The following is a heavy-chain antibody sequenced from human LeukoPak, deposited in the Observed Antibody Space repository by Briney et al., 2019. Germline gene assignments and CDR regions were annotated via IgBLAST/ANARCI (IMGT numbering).Heavy chain of an antibody. V-gene: IGHV3-48*02. CDR2: ISATTGSI. CDR3: AIGRDLFDY. CDR1: GFTFSSYN. J-gene: IGHJ4*02. Sequence: AGGSLRLSCAASGFTFSSYNMKWVRQAPGKGLECISYISATTGSIYYADSVKGRFSASRDNAKNSLYLQMNSLRDEDTAVYYCAIGRDLFDYWGQGTLVTVSS.